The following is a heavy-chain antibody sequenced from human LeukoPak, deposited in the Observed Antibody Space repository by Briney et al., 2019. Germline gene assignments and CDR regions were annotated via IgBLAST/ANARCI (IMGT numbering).Heavy chain of an antibody. CDR2: IYHSGST. V-gene: IGHV4-38-2*01. D-gene: IGHD2-15*01. CDR1: GYSISSGYY. Sequence: SETLSLTCAVFGYSISSGYYWGWIRQPPGKGLEWIGSIYHSGSTYYNPSLKSRVTISVDTSKNQFSLKLSSVTAADTAVYYCASSLLPYFDYWGQGTLVTVSS. J-gene: IGHJ4*02. CDR3: ASSLLPYFDY.